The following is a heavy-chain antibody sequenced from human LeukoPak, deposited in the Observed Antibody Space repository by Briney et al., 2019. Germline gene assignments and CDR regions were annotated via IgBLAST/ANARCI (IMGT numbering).Heavy chain of an antibody. CDR2: INWNGGST. CDR3: AKPWELLKSFYFDY. Sequence: GGSLRLSCAASGFTFDDYGMSWVRQAPGKGLEWVSGINWNGGSTGYADSVKGRFTISRDNAKNSLYLQMNSLRAEDTAVYYCAKPWELLKSFYFDYWGQGTLVTVSS. CDR1: GFTFDDYG. J-gene: IGHJ4*02. D-gene: IGHD1-26*01. V-gene: IGHV3-20*04.